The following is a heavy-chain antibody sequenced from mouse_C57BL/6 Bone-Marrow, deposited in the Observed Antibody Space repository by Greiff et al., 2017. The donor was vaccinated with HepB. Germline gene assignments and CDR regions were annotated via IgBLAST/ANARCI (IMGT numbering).Heavy chain of an antibody. V-gene: IGHV1-15*01. CDR3: TRRGWVYPTYAMDY. CDR2: IDPETGGT. Sequence: QVQLQQSGAELVRPGASVTLSCKASGYTFTDYEMHWVKQTPVHGLEWIGAIDPETGGTAYNQKFKGKAILTADKSSSTAYMELRSLTSEDSAVYYCTRRGWVYPTYAMDYWGQGTSVTVSS. J-gene: IGHJ4*01. D-gene: IGHD2-3*01. CDR1: GYTFTDYE.